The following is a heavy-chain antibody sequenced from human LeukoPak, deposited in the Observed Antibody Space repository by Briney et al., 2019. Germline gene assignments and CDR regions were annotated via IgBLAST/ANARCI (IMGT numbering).Heavy chain of an antibody. CDR2: ISWDGGST. CDR1: GFTFDDYA. Sequence: GGSLRLSCAASGFTFDDYAMHWVRQAPGKGLEWVSLISWDGGSTYYADSVKGRFTISRDNSKNSLYLQMNSLRAEDTALYYRAKGSKYYYYYMDVWGKGTTVTVSS. J-gene: IGHJ6*03. CDR3: AKGSKYYYYYMDV. V-gene: IGHV3-43D*03.